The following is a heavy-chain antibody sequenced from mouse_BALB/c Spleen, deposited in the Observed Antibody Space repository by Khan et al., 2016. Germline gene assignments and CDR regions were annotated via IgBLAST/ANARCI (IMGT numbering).Heavy chain of an antibody. CDR3: VRSAVYECAWFAY. V-gene: IGHV14-3*02. Sequence: VQLQQSGAELVKPGASVKLSCTTSGFNIKDTYMHWVKQRPEQGLEWIGRIDPANGNTKYDPKFQGKAIITADTSSSTAYLQLSSLTSEDTAVYYCVRSAVYECAWFAYWGQGTLVTVSA. CDR2: IDPANGNT. J-gene: IGHJ3*01. D-gene: IGHD1-1*01. CDR1: GFNIKDTY.